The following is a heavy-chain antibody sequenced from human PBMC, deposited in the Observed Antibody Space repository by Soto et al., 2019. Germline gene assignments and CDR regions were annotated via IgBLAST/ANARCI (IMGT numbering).Heavy chain of an antibody. J-gene: IGHJ5*02. Sequence: EVQLVESGGGLVQPGGSLRLSCAASGFTFSSYSMNWVRQAPGKGLEWVSYISSSSSTIYYEDSVKGRFTISRDNAKNSLYLQMNSLRDEDTAVYYCARGADYDSSGIRLNWFDPWGQGTLVTVSS. D-gene: IGHD3-22*01. V-gene: IGHV3-48*02. CDR1: GFTFSSYS. CDR3: ARGADYDSSGIRLNWFDP. CDR2: ISSSSSTI.